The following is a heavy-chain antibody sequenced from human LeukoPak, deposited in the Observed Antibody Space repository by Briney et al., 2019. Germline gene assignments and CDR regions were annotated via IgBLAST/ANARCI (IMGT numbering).Heavy chain of an antibody. J-gene: IGHJ4*02. CDR1: GFSFSSFW. CDR2: IKSDGAGT. Sequence: GGSLRLSCAASGFSFSSFWMHWVRQAPGKSLVWVSGIKSDGAGTSYVDSVKGRFTISRDNSKNTLYLQMNSLRAEDTAVYYCAKALSGSGWYVRDLITFDYWGQGTLVTVSS. V-gene: IGHV3-74*01. CDR3: AKALSGSGWYVRDLITFDY. D-gene: IGHD6-19*01.